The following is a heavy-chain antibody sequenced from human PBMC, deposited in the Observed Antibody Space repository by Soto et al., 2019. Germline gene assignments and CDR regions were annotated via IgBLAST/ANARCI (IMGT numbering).Heavy chain of an antibody. CDR1: GGSISRSSYY. D-gene: IGHD2-15*01. V-gene: IGHV4-39*01. Sequence: QLQLQESGPGLVKPSETLSLTCTVSGGSISRSSYYWGWIRQPPGKGLEWIGNIYYSGSTYYNPSLKSRVTISVDTSQNQFSLKLSSVTAADTALYYCARLDSHGGGDYWGQGTLVTVSS. CDR3: ARLDSHGGGDY. CDR2: IYYSGST. J-gene: IGHJ4*02.